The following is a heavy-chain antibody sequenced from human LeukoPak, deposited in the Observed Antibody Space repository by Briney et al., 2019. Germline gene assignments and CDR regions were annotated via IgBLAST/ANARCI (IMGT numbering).Heavy chain of an antibody. CDR2: ISYDGSNK. CDR3: AKAIRMYYYDSSGYDY. CDR1: GFTFSSYG. Sequence: GRSLRLSCAASGFTFSSYGMHWVRQAPGKGLEWVAVISYDGSNKYYADSVKGRFTISRDNSKNTLYLQMNSLRAEDTAVYYCAKAIRMYYYDSSGYDYWGQGTLVTVSS. D-gene: IGHD3-22*01. V-gene: IGHV3-30*18. J-gene: IGHJ4*02.